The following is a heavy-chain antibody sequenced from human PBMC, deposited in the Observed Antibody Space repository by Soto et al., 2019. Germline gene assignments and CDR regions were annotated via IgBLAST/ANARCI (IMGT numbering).Heavy chain of an antibody. CDR3: AGGRADIVGAPVATPGMDV. CDR1: GFAFGSHG. Sequence: QVHLVESGGGVVPPGRSLKLSCIASGFAFGSHGMHWVRQVSGKGLEWVAVISHDGQNQYYRESVKGRFTISRDNSKNSLFLEVHSLRVEDTAVYYWAGGRADIVGAPVATPGMDVWGQGTAVTVSS. D-gene: IGHD2-21*01. J-gene: IGHJ6*02. CDR2: ISHDGQNQ. V-gene: IGHV3-30*03.